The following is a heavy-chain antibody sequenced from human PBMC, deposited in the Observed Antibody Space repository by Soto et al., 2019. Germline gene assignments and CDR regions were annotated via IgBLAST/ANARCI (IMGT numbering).Heavy chain of an antibody. D-gene: IGHD3-10*01. Sequence: SETLSLTCAVYGGSLSGYYWSWIRQPPGKGLEWIGEINHSESTNYNPSLKSRVTISVDTSKNQFSLKPSSVTAADTAVYYCARPRMVRGANWFDPWGQGTLVTVSS. CDR2: INHSEST. V-gene: IGHV4-34*01. CDR1: GGSLSGYY. J-gene: IGHJ5*02. CDR3: ARPRMVRGANWFDP.